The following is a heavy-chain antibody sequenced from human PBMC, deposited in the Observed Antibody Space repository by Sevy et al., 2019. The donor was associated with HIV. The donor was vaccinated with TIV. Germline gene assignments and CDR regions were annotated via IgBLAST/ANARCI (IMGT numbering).Heavy chain of an antibody. D-gene: IGHD2-21*02. Sequence: GGSLRLSCAASGFIFSNYNMKWVRQAPGKGLEWVSTISSSSNDIYYVDSVKGRFTISRDNAKNSLYLQMNSLRAEDTAVYYGARKVELLVPDYWGQGTLVTVSS. V-gene: IGHV3-21*01. J-gene: IGHJ4*02. CDR1: GFIFSNYN. CDR2: ISSSSNDI. CDR3: ARKVELLVPDY.